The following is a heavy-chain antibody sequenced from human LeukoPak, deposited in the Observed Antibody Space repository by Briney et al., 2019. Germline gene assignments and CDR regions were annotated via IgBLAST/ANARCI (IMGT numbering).Heavy chain of an antibody. CDR1: GGTFSSYT. V-gene: IGHV1-69*02. Sequence: GSSVKVSCKASGGTFSSYTISWVRQAPGQGLEWMGRIIPILGIANYAQKFQGIVTITADKSTSTAYMELSSLRSEDTAVYYCARAFSGYDYDYWGQGTLVTVSS. J-gene: IGHJ4*02. CDR3: ARAFSGYDYDY. D-gene: IGHD5-12*01. CDR2: IIPILGIA.